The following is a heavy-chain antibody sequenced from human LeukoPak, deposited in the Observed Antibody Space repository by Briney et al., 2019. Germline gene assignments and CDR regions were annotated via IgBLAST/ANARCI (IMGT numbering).Heavy chain of an antibody. CDR1: GYTFTSYA. J-gene: IGHJ3*02. CDR2: INTNTGNP. CDR3: AREVGATPGYAFDI. Sequence: ASVKVSCKASGYTFTSYAMNWVRQAPGQGLEWMGWINTNTGNPTYAQGFTGRFVFSLDTSVSTAYLQISSLKAEDTAVCYCAREVGATPGYAFDIWGQGTMVTVSS. D-gene: IGHD1-26*01. V-gene: IGHV7-4-1*02.